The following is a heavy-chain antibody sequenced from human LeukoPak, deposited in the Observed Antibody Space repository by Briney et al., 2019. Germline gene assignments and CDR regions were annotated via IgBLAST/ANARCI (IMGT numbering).Heavy chain of an antibody. V-gene: IGHV3-9*01. J-gene: IGHJ5*02. CDR3: AKDMGSIVGAPGS. D-gene: IGHD1-26*01. Sequence: GRSLRLSCAASGFTFDDYAMHWVRQAPGKGLEXXXXISWNSGSIGYADSVKGRFTISRDNAKNSLYLQMNSLRTEDTALYYCAKDMGSIVGAPGSWGQGTLVTVSS. CDR2: ISWNSGSI. CDR1: GFTFDDYA.